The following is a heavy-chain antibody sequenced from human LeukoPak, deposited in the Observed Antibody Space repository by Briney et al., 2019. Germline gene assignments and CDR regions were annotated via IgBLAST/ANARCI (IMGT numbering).Heavy chain of an antibody. CDR2: INPDSGVT. Sequence: ASVKVSCKASGYTFTGFYMHWVRQAPGQGLQWMGWINPDSGVTDCAQEFQGRVTMTRDTSISTLFMELNNLRSDDTAMYYCARDQGGHDYWGQGTLVTVSS. CDR3: ARDQGGHDY. V-gene: IGHV1-2*02. CDR1: GYTFTGFY. J-gene: IGHJ4*02. D-gene: IGHD2-15*01.